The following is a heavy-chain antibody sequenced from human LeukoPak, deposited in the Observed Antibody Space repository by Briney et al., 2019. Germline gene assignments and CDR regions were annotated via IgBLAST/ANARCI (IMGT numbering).Heavy chain of an antibody. CDR2: INHSGST. CDR3: ARRIRYYYYYYGMDV. J-gene: IGHJ6*02. V-gene: IGHV4-39*07. Sequence: SETLSLTCTVSGGSIRSSYYYWGWIRQPPGKGLEWIGEINHSGSTNYNPSLKSRVTISVDTSKNQFSLKLSSVTAADTAVYYCARRIRYYYYYYGMDVWGQGTTVTVSS. CDR1: GGSIRSSYYY.